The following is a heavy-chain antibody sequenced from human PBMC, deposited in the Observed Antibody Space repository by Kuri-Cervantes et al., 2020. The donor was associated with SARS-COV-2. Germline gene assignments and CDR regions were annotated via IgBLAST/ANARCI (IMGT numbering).Heavy chain of an antibody. D-gene: IGHD6-6*01. V-gene: IGHV3-21*01. CDR2: ISSSSSYI. CDR3: ARDWAPGVAAREFDY. CDR1: GFTFSSYS. Sequence: GESLKISCAASGFTFSSYSMNWVRQAPGKGLEWVSSISSSSSYIYYADSVKGRFTISRDNAKNSLYLQMNSLRAEDTAVYYCARDWAPGVAAREFDYWGQGPLVPVSS. J-gene: IGHJ4*02.